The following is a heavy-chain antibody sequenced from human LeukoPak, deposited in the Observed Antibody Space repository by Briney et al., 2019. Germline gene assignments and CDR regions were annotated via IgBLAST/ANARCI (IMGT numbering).Heavy chain of an antibody. J-gene: IGHJ3*02. Sequence: SVKVSCKASGGTFSSYAISWVRQAPGQGLEWMGGIIPILGTANYAQKFQGRVTITADESTSTAYMELSSLRSEDTAVYYCARGGIAVASAFDIWGQGTMVTVSS. CDR1: GGTFSSYA. D-gene: IGHD6-19*01. V-gene: IGHV1-69*13. CDR2: IIPILGTA. CDR3: ARGGIAVASAFDI.